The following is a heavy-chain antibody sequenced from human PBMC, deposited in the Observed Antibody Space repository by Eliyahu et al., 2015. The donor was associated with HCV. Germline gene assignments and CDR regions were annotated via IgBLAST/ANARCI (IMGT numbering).Heavy chain of an antibody. J-gene: IGHJ4*02. CDR3: ARVRGGSALTVDY. Sequence: EVQLVESGGGLVQPGGSLRLSCAASGFTFRSYWMNWVRQAPGKGLVWVSRINSDGSSTIYADSVKGRVTISRDNAKNTLYLQMNSLRAEDTAVYFCARVRGGSALTVDYWGQGTLVTVSS. D-gene: IGHD1-1*01. CDR1: GFTFRSYW. CDR2: INSDGSST. V-gene: IGHV3-74*01.